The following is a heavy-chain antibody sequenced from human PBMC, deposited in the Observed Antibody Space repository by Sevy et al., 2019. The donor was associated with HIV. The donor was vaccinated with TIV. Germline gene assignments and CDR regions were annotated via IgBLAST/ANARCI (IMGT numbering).Heavy chain of an antibody. Sequence: SETLSLTCAVYGGSFSGYYWSWIRQPPGKGLEWIGEINHSGSTNYNPTLKSRVTISVDTSKNQISLKLSSVTAADTAVYYCARGRVASYYDFWSGYSNWFDPWGQGTLVTVSS. D-gene: IGHD3-3*01. CDR3: ARGRVASYYDFWSGYSNWFDP. CDR2: INHSGST. J-gene: IGHJ5*02. V-gene: IGHV4-34*01. CDR1: GGSFSGYY.